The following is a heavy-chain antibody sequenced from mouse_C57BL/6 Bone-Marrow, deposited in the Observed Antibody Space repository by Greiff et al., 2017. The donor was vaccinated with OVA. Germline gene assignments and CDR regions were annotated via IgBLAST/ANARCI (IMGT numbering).Heavy chain of an antibody. CDR1: GFTFSSYT. CDR2: ISGGGGNT. D-gene: IGHD1-1*01. CDR3: ARQNSGSSYWYFDV. V-gene: IGHV5-9*01. Sequence: EVMLVESGGGLVKPGGSLKLSCAASGFTFSSYTMSWVRQTPEKRLEWVATISGGGGNTYYPDSVKGRFTISRDNAKNTLYLQMSSLRSEDTALYYCARQNSGSSYWYFDVWGTGTTVTVSS. J-gene: IGHJ1*03.